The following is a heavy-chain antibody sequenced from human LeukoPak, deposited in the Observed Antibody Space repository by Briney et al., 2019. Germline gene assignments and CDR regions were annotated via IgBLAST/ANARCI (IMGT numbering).Heavy chain of an antibody. Sequence: SETLSLTCTVSGGSISSSSYYWGWIRQPPGKGLEWIGSIYYSGSTYYNQSLKSRITISVDTSKNQFSLKLSSVTAADTAVYYCARHTTADYDFWSGYVSGAFDIWGQGTMVTVSS. J-gene: IGHJ3*02. CDR1: GGSISSSSYY. V-gene: IGHV4-39*01. D-gene: IGHD3-3*01. CDR3: ARHTTADYDFWSGYVSGAFDI. CDR2: IYYSGST.